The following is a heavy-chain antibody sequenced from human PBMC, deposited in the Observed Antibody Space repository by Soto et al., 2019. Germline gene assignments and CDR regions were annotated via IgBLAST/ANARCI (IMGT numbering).Heavy chain of an antibody. V-gene: IGHV3-23*01. CDR3: AKSKEMATILNWFDP. D-gene: IGHD5-12*01. J-gene: IGHJ5*02. CDR1: GFTFSSYA. Sequence: PVGSLRLSCAASGFTFSSYAMSWVRQAPGKGLEWVSAISGSGGSTYYADSVKGRFTISRDNSKNTLYLQMNSLRAEDTAVYYCAKSKEMATILNWFDPWGQGTLVTVSS. CDR2: ISGSGGST.